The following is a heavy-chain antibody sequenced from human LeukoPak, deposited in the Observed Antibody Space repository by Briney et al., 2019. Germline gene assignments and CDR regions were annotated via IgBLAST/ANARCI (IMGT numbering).Heavy chain of an antibody. V-gene: IGHV4-61*02. CDR2: IYKSGSI. CDR1: GGSISSGSYY. CDR3: ARDYYDSSGDHHDAFEI. Sequence: PSQTLSLTCTVSGGSISSGSYYWSWLRQPAGTGLEWIGRIYKSGSINYNPSLKSRVTISVDTSKYQFSLKLSSVTAADTAVYYCARDYYDSSGDHHDAFEIWGQGTMVTVSS. J-gene: IGHJ3*02. D-gene: IGHD3-22*01.